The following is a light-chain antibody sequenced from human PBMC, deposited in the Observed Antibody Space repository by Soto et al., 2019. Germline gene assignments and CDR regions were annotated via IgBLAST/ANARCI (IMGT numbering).Light chain of an antibody. CDR2: DVT. V-gene: IGLV2-8*01. CDR3: SSYGGKNNLV. Sequence: QSALTQPPSASGSPEQSVTISCTGTSGDIGGYNYVSWYQQHPGKAPKLMIYDVTKRPSGVPDRFSGSKSGNTAFLAVSGLQAEDETDYYCSSYGGKNNLVFGGGTKLTVL. CDR1: SGDIGGYNY. J-gene: IGLJ3*02.